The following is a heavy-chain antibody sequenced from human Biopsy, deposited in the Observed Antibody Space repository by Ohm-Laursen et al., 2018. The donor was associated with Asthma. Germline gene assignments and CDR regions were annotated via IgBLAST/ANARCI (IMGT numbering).Heavy chain of an antibody. CDR2: INSDNGNT. J-gene: IGHJ3*02. D-gene: IGHD3-9*01. V-gene: IGHV1-3*01. Sequence: ASVKVSCKTSGYMFINYAMHWVRQAPGQRLEWMGWINSDNGNTKYSQNFQGRVTIIRDASASTAYMDLSSLRSEDTAVYYCARTYYDFLTGQVNDALAMWGQGTVVTVSS. CDR1: GYMFINYA. CDR3: ARTYYDFLTGQVNDALAM.